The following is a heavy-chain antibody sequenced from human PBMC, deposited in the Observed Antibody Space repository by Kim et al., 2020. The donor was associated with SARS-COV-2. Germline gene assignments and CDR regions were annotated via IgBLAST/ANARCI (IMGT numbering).Heavy chain of an antibody. CDR2: GST. Sequence: GSTNYNSSHKSRVTISVDTSKNQCSLKLGSVTAADTGVYYCARGYSRWGQGTLVTVSS. J-gene: IGHJ4*02. CDR3: ARGYSR. D-gene: IGHD6-13*01. V-gene: IGHV4-34*01.